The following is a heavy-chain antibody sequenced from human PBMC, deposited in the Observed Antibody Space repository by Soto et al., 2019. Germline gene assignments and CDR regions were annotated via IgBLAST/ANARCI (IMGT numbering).Heavy chain of an antibody. CDR1: GFSFTDYY. V-gene: IGHV3-11*06. CDR2: ISTSSSLT. Sequence: GGSLRLSCAVCGFSFTDYYMNWIRQAPGKGLEWVSYISTSSSLTNYADSVRGRFAISRDNAKNSLYLQMNSLRDEDTAVYYCARQVPGELTVFDYWGQGTLVTVSS. J-gene: IGHJ4*02. D-gene: IGHD1-26*01. CDR3: ARQVPGELTVFDY.